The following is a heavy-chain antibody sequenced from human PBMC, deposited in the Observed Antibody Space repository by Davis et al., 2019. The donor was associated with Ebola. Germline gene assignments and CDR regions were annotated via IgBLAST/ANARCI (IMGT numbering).Heavy chain of an antibody. J-gene: IGHJ3*02. CDR1: GFTFSSYA. CDR2: ISGSGGST. Sequence: GESLKISCAASGFTFSSYAMSWVRQAPGKGLEWVSAISGSGGSTYYADSVKGRFTISRDNSKNTLYLQMNSRSAEDTAVYYCARDATAWELLGVAFDIWGQGTMVTVSS. V-gene: IGHV3-23*01. D-gene: IGHD1-26*01. CDR3: ARDATAWELLGVAFDI.